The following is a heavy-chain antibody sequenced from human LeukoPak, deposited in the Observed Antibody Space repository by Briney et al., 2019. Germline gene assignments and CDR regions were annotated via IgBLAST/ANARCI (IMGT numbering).Heavy chain of an antibody. D-gene: IGHD6-6*01. V-gene: IGHV3-21*01. J-gene: IGHJ4*02. CDR3: ARDYRKIAARREFDY. CDR2: ISSSSSYI. Sequence: TGGSLRLSCAASGFTFSSYGMNWVRQAPGKGLEWVSSISSSSSYIYYADSVKGRFTITRDNAKNSLYLQMNSLRAEDTAVYYCARDYRKIAARREFDYWGQGTLVTVSS. CDR1: GFTFSSYG.